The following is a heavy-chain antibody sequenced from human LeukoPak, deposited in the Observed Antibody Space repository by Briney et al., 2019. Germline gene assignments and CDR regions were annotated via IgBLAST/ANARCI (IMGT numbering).Heavy chain of an antibody. J-gene: IGHJ4*02. CDR1: GYTFTSYD. V-gene: IGHV1-8*01. D-gene: IGHD2-2*01. Sequence: ASVKVSCTASGYTFTSYDINWVRQATGQGLEWMGWMNPNSGNTGYAQKFQGRVTMTRNTSISTAYMELSSLRSEDTAVYYCARGARYCSSTSCYGGEDYWGQGTLVTVSS. CDR3: ARGARYCSSTSCYGGEDY. CDR2: MNPNSGNT.